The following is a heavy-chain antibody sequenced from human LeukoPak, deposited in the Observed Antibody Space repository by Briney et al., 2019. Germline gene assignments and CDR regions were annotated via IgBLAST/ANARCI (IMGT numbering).Heavy chain of an antibody. CDR3: ARDWLWYYYDSSGSQRADAFDI. CDR2: IKQDGSEK. J-gene: IGHJ3*02. V-gene: IGHV3-7*01. D-gene: IGHD3-22*01. Sequence: GGSLRLPCAASGFTFSSYWMSWVRQAPGKGLEWVANIKQDGSEKYYVDSVKGRFTISRDNAKNSLYLQMNSLRAEDTAVYYCARDWLWYYYDSSGSQRADAFDIWGQGTMVTVSS. CDR1: GFTFSSYW.